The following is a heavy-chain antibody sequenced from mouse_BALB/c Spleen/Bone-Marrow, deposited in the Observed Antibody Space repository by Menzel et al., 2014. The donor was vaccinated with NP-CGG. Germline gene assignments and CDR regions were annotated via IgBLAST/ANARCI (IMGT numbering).Heavy chain of an antibody. D-gene: IGHD1-1*01. CDR1: GFNIKDTY. CDR3: ASYYYGSSLFAY. J-gene: IGHJ3*01. CDR2: IDPANGNT. Sequence: EVQLQQSGAELVKPGASVMLSCTASGFNIKDTYMHWVKQRPEQGLEWIGRIDPANGNTKYDPKFQGKATITADTSSNAAYLQLSSLTSEDTAVYYCASYYYGSSLFAYWGQGTLVTVSA. V-gene: IGHV14-3*02.